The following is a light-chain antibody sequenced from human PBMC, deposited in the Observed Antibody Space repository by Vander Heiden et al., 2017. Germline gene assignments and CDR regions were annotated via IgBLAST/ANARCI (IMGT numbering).Light chain of an antibody. J-gene: IGKJ4*01. V-gene: IGKV3-11*01. CDR2: DAS. CDR1: QSVSSF. Sequence: EIVLTQSPATLSLSPGERATLSCRASQSVSSFLGWYQQKPGQAPRLLIYDASNRATGIPARFSGSGSGTDFTLTISSLEPEDFAVYYCQQRSNWRLTFGGGTKVEIK. CDR3: QQRSNWRLT.